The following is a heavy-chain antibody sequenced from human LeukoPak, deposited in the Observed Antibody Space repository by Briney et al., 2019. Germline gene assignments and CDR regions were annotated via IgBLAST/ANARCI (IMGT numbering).Heavy chain of an antibody. CDR1: GFTFSDYY. J-gene: IGHJ6*02. Sequence: GGSLRLSCAASGFTFSDYYMSWIRQAPGKGLEWASYISSSGSTIYYADSVKGRFTISRDNAKNSLYLQMNSLRAEDTAVYYCARARGWFGELLHYYYGMDVWGQGTTVTVSS. CDR3: ARARGWFGELLHYYYGMDV. D-gene: IGHD3-10*01. V-gene: IGHV3-11*01. CDR2: ISSSGSTI.